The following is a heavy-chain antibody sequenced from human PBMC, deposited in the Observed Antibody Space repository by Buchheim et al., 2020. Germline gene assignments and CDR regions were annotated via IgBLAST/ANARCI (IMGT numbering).Heavy chain of an antibody. V-gene: IGHV3-23*01. CDR3: TTGGGSYSGGDCYSYY. CDR1: GFTFSSYA. CDR2: ISGSGGST. D-gene: IGHD2-21*02. J-gene: IGHJ4*02. Sequence: EVQLLESGGGLVQPGGSLRLSCAASGFTFSSYAMSWVRQAPGKGLEWVSAISGSGGSTYYADSVKGRFTISRDNSKNTLYLQMNSLRAEDTAVYYCTTGGGSYSGGDCYSYYWGQGTL.